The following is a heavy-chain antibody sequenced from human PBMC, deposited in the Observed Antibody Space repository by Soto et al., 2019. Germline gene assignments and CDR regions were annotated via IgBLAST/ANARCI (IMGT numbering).Heavy chain of an antibody. D-gene: IGHD3-10*01. CDR2: INPNSVGT. V-gene: IGHV1-2*02. Sequence: QVQLLQSGAEVKKPGASVKVSCKASGYTFTGHYMHWVRQAPGQGLEWMGWINPNSVGTNYAQKFQGRVTMTRDTSISTAYMELSRLRSDYTAVYYCAREPMVRAAHGFDIWGQGTMVTVSS. CDR1: GYTFTGHY. J-gene: IGHJ3*02. CDR3: AREPMVRAAHGFDI.